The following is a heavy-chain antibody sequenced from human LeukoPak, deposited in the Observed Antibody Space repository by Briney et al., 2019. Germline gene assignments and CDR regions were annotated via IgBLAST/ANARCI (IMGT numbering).Heavy chain of an antibody. CDR2: INSDGSST. D-gene: IGHD3-9*01. J-gene: IGHJ6*03. V-gene: IGHV3-74*01. CDR1: GFTFSSYW. Sequence: GGSLRLSCAASGFTFSSYWMHWVRQAPGKGLVWVSRINSDGSSTSYADSVKGRFTISRDNAKNTLYLQMNSLRAEDTAVYYCARLATDYDILTGRCYYMDVWGKGTTVTVSS. CDR3: ARLATDYDILTGRCYYMDV.